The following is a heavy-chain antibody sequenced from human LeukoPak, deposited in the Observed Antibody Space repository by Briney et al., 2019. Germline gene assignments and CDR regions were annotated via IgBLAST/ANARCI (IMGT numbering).Heavy chain of an antibody. CDR1: GFTFSSYA. CDR2: ISGSGGST. V-gene: IGHV3-23*01. D-gene: IGHD2-15*01. J-gene: IGHJ5*02. Sequence: PGGSLRLSCAASGFTFSSYAMSWVRQAPGKGLECVSAISGSGGSTYYADSVKGRFTISRDNSKNTLYLQMNSLRAEDTAVYYCAKSNQYCSGGSCSSDPWGQGTLVTVSS. CDR3: AKSNQYCSGGSCSSDP.